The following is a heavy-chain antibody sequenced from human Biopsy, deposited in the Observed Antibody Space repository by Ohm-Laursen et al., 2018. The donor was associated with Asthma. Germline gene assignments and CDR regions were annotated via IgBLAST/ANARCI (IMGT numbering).Heavy chain of an antibody. D-gene: IGHD1-26*01. CDR2: THQSGYT. V-gene: IGHV4-34*01. CDR1: GGSFSSNY. CDR3: ARGSSSRLSQWELLVSGGKRAHSYYGMDV. J-gene: IGHJ6*02. Sequence: GTLSLTCAVYGGSFSSNYWSWIRPTPGKGLEWLGDTHQSGYTNYNPSLRRRLTLSVDTSKNQFPLRLTSVTAADTAVYYCARGSSSRLSQWELLVSGGKRAHSYYGMDVWGQGTTVTVSS.